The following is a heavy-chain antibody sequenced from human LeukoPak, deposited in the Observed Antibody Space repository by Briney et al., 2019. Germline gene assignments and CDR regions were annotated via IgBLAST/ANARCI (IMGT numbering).Heavy chain of an antibody. D-gene: IGHD4-17*01. V-gene: IGHV4-38-2*02. CDR1: GYSISNNFY. Sequence: SETLSLTCTVSGYSISNNFYWAWIRQSPGKGLEWIVSINHRWSTYYNPSLKSRVTISVDTSKNQFSLKLTSVTAADTAVYYCARAPGTTFDYWGHGNMVTVSS. J-gene: IGHJ4*01. CDR3: ARAPGTTFDY. CDR2: INHRWST.